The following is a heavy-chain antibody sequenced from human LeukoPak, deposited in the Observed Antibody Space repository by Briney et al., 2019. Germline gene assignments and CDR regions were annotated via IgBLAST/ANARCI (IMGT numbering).Heavy chain of an antibody. CDR3: ARGKNYDFWSGYSDAFDI. J-gene: IGHJ3*02. CDR2: IYYSGST. V-gene: IGHV4-39*07. CDR1: GGSISSSSYY. D-gene: IGHD3-3*01. Sequence: SETLSLTCTISGGSISSSSYYWGWIRQPPGKGLEWIGSIYYSGSTYYNPSLKSRVTISVDTSKNQFSLKLSSVTAADTAVYYCARGKNYDFWSGYSDAFDIWGQGTMVTVSS.